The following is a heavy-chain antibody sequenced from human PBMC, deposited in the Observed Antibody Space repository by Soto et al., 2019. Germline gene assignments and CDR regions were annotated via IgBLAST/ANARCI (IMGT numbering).Heavy chain of an antibody. CDR3: ARPGTILGRNGMDV. J-gene: IGHJ6*02. V-gene: IGHV1-18*04. Sequence: QAQLVQSGAEVKKPGASVKVSCETSGYTFNTYGISWVRQVPGQGPEWMGWISGYNGYTKYAQKFQGRVTMTTDTSTSTAYMDMRSLRSDDTAVYYCARPGTILGRNGMDVWGHGTTVIVSS. CDR2: ISGYNGYT. CDR1: GYTFNTYG. D-gene: IGHD3-3*01.